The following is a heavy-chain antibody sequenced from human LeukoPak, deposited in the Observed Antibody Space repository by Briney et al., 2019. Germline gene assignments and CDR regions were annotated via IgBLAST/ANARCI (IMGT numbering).Heavy chain of an antibody. CDR3: ARDAASRRSEMATLILDY. V-gene: IGHV3-30*04. Sequence: PGRSLRLSCAASGFTFSSYAMHWVRQAPGKGLEWVAVISYDGSNKYYADSVKGRFTISRDNSKNTLYLQMNSLRAEDTAVYYCARDAASRRSEMATLILDYWGQGTLVTVSS. CDR2: ISYDGSNK. D-gene: IGHD5-24*01. CDR1: GFTFSSYA. J-gene: IGHJ4*02.